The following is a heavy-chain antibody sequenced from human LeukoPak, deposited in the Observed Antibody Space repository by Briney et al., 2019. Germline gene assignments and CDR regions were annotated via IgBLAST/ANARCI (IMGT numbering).Heavy chain of an antibody. V-gene: IGHV1-69*04. CDR3: ARFMLPFYGMDV. Sequence: GASVKVSCKASGYSFTSFGFSWVRQAPGQGLEWMGRIIPILGIANYAQKFQGRVTITADKSTSTAYMELSSLRSEDTAVYYCARFMLPFYGMDVWGQGTTVTVSS. D-gene: IGHD3-10*02. CDR2: IIPILGIA. J-gene: IGHJ6*02. CDR1: GYSFTSFG.